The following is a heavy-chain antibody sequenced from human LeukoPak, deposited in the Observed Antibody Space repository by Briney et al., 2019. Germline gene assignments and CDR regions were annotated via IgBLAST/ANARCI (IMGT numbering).Heavy chain of an antibody. CDR2: IYHSGST. J-gene: IGHJ3*02. CDR1: GYSISSGYY. CDR3: ARGGVVAAPGDAFDI. D-gene: IGHD2-15*01. V-gene: IGHV4-38-2*01. Sequence: SETLSLTCAVSGYSISSGYYWGCIRQPPGKGLEWIGSIYHSGSTYYNPSLKSRVTISADTSKNQFSLRLSSVTAADTALYYCARGGVVAAPGDAFDIWGQGTMVTVFS.